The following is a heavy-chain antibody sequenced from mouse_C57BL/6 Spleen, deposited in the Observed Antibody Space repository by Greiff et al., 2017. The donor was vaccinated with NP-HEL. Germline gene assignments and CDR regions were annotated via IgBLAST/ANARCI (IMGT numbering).Heavy chain of an antibody. D-gene: IGHD1-1*01. CDR1: GYTFTDYN. V-gene: IGHV1-22*01. CDR3: ARWGYYGSSPGY. J-gene: IGHJ2*01. CDR2: INPNNGGT. Sequence: VQLQQSGPELVKPGASVKMSCKASGYTFTDYNMHWVKQSHGKSLEWIGYINPNNGGTSYNQKFKGKATLTVNKSSSTAYMELRSLTSEDSAVYYCARWGYYGSSPGYWGQGTTLTVSS.